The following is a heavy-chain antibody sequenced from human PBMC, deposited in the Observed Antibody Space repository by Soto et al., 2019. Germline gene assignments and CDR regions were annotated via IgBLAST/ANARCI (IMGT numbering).Heavy chain of an antibody. D-gene: IGHD1-1*01. CDR1: GFTFSDYY. J-gene: IGHJ4*02. V-gene: IGHV3-11*05. CDR3: ARDGVEMVTTVDY. Sequence: QVQLVESGGGLVKPGGSLRLSCAASGFTFSDYYMSWIRQAPGKGLEWVSYISSSSSYTNYADSVKGRFTISRDNAKNSVYLQMNSLRAEDTAVYYWARDGVEMVTTVDYWGQGTLVTVSS. CDR2: ISSSSSYT.